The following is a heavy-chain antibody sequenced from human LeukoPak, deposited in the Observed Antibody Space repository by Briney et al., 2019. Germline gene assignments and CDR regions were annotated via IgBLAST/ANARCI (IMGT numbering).Heavy chain of an antibody. J-gene: IGHJ6*03. CDR2: IIPIFSTA. V-gene: IGHV1-69*13. CDR1: GGTISSYA. Sequence: ASVKVSCKASGGTISSYAISWVRQGPGQGLEWMGGIIPIFSTANHAQKFQGRVTITADESTSTAYMELSSLRPEDTAVYYCARSGYSYGYENYYYYYMDVWGKGTTVTISS. CDR3: ARSGYSYGYENYYYYYMDV. D-gene: IGHD5-18*01.